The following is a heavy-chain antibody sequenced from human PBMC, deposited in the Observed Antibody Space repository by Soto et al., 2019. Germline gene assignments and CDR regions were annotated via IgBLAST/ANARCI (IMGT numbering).Heavy chain of an antibody. V-gene: IGHV4-39*01. D-gene: IGHD3-3*01. CDR3: ARLAKRVTIFGVAPFDY. Sequence: SETLSLTCTVSGGSISSSSYYWGWIRQPPGKGLEWIGSIYYSGSTYYNPSLKSRVTISVDTSKNQFSLKLSSVTAADTAVYYCARLAKRVTIFGVAPFDYWGQGTLVTVSS. CDR2: IYYSGST. J-gene: IGHJ4*02. CDR1: GGSISSSSYY.